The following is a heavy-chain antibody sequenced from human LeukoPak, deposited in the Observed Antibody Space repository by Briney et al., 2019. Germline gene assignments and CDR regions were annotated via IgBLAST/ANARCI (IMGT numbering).Heavy chain of an antibody. CDR3: ARIFLVWLLYRPTQYYFDY. Sequence: PGGSLRLSCAASGFTFSSYSMNWVRQAPGKGLEWVSSISSSSSYIYYADSVKGRFTISRDNAKNTLYLQMNSLRAEDTAVYYCARIFLVWLLYRPTQYYFDYWGQGTLVTVSS. CDR1: GFTFSSYS. V-gene: IGHV3-21*01. CDR2: ISSSSSYI. J-gene: IGHJ4*02. D-gene: IGHD3-3*01.